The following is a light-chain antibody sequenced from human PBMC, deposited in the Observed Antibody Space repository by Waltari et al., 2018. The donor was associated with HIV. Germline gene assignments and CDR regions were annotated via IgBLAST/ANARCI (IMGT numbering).Light chain of an antibody. CDR1: SSNIGTNG. CDR2: DRN. V-gene: IGLV1-51*01. J-gene: IGLJ2*01. CDR3: GTWDDKLSAGV. Sequence: QSVLTQPPSVSAAPGQRVTISCSGTSSNIGTNGVSWYQQVPGTAPKLLISDRNNRFPGIRDRFSGSQSGTSATLGISGLHTGDEADYYCGTWDDKLSAGVFGGGTKLTVL.